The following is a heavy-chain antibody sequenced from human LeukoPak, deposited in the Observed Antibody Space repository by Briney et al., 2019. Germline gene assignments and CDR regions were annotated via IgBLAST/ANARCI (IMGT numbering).Heavy chain of an antibody. Sequence: SVKVSCKASGGTFSSYAISWVRQAPGQGLEWMGGIIPIFGTANYAQKFQGRVTITTDESTSTAYMELSSLRSEDTAVYYCARAVLLWFGDLDYWGQGTLVTVSS. CDR1: GGTFSSYA. V-gene: IGHV1-69*05. CDR3: ARAVLLWFGDLDY. J-gene: IGHJ4*02. CDR2: IIPIFGTA. D-gene: IGHD3-10*01.